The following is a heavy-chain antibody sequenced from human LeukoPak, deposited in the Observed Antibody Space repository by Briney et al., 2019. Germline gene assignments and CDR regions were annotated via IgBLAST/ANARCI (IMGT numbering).Heavy chain of an antibody. J-gene: IGHJ6*02. CDR1: GFTFSSYW. Sequence: PGGSLRLSCAASGFTFSSYWMSWVRQAPGKGLEWVANIKQDGSEKYYVDSVKGRFTISRDNAKNSLYLQMNSLRAEDTAVYYCAKPGATRRDFYYYGMDVWGQGTTVTVSS. CDR2: IKQDGSEK. D-gene: IGHD1-26*01. CDR3: AKPGATRRDFYYYGMDV. V-gene: IGHV3-7*03.